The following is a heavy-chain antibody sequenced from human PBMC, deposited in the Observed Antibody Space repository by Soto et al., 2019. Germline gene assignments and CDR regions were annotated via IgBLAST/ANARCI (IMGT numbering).Heavy chain of an antibody. D-gene: IGHD4-4*01. CDR3: ARHISKFRYYYYVMDV. V-gene: IGHV5-51*01. CDR2: IYPGDSDT. Sequence: PGPSLKISCNGSGYTFTDYWIGWVRQLPGKGLGCMGIIYPGDSDTRYSPSFHGHVTITVDKSTNTAYLQWNTLKASDTAMYYCARHISKFRYYYYVMDVRGQGTKVSV. CDR1: GYTFTDYW. J-gene: IGHJ6*02.